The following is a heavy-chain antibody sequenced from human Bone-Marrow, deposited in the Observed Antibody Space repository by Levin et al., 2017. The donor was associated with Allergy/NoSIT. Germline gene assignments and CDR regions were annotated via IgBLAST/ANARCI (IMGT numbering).Heavy chain of an antibody. V-gene: IGHV2-5*02. Sequence: SGPTLVKPTQTLTLTCTFSGFSLSTTGVGVGWIRQPPGKALEWLALIYWDDDKRYSPSLKRRVTITKGTSENQVVLTLTNLDPVDTATYYCVHGSMVSWGFGYWGQGALVTVSS. J-gene: IGHJ4*02. CDR1: GFSLSTTGVG. D-gene: IGHD4/OR15-4a*01. CDR2: IYWDDDK. CDR3: VHGSMVSWGFGY.